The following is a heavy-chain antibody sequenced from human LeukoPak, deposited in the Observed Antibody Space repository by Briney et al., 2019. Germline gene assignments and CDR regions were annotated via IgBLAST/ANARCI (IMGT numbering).Heavy chain of an antibody. CDR1: GFTFSSYA. D-gene: IGHD6-19*01. CDR2: ISGSGGST. Sequence: RSLRLSCAASGFTFSSYAMSWVRQAPGKGLEWVSAISGSGGSTYYADSVRGRFTISRDNSKNTLFPQMNSLRAEDTAVYYCAKKGYSSGWYFAYFDYWGQGTLVTVSS. V-gene: IGHV3-23*01. J-gene: IGHJ4*02. CDR3: AKKGYSSGWYFAYFDY.